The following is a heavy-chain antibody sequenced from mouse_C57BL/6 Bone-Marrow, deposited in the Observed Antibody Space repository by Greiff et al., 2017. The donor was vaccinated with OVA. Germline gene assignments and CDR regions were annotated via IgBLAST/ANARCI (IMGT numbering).Heavy chain of an antibody. CDR2: IDPENGDT. CDR3: TTDDYDPFDY. CDR1: GFNIKDDY. D-gene: IGHD2-4*01. J-gene: IGHJ2*01. V-gene: IGHV14-4*01. Sequence: VQLQQSGADIVRPGASVKLSCTASGFNIKDDYMHWVKQRPEQGLEWIGWIDPENGDTEYASKFQGKATITADTSSNTAYLQLSSLTSEDTAVYYCTTDDYDPFDYWGQGTTLTVSS.